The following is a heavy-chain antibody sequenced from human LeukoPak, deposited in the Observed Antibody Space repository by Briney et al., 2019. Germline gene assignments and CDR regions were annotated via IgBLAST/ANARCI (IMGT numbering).Heavy chain of an antibody. CDR1: GFTFSSYS. CDR3: AGDYDILTGYQPLDY. CDR2: ISSSSSTI. Sequence: GGFLRLSCAASGFTFSSYSMNWVRQAPGKGLEWVSYISSSSSTIYYADSVKGRFTISRDNAKNSLYLQMNSLRAEDTAVYYCAGDYDILTGYQPLDYWGQGTLVTVSS. V-gene: IGHV3-48*04. J-gene: IGHJ4*02. D-gene: IGHD3-9*01.